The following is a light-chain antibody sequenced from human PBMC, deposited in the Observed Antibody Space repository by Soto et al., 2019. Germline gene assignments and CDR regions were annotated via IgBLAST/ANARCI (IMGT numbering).Light chain of an antibody. CDR2: AAS. CDR1: QGINNY. J-gene: IGKJ1*01. Sequence: DIQMTQSPSSLSASVGDRVTITCRASQGINNYLAWYQQQPGKVPKLLIYAASTLQPGVPSRFSGRGPGTDFALTISSLQPEDVATYFCQKYNTAPRTFGQGPKVEI. CDR3: QKYNTAPRT. V-gene: IGKV1-27*01.